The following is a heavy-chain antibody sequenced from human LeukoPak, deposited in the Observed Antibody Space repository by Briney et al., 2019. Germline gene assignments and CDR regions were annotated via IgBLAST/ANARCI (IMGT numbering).Heavy chain of an antibody. V-gene: IGHV4-34*01. CDR3: ARVTTYYYDSSGFMAFDI. CDR1: GGSFSGYY. D-gene: IGHD3-22*01. J-gene: IGHJ3*02. CDR2: INHSGST. Sequence: SETLSLTCAVYGGSFSGYYWSWIRQPPGKGLEWIGEINHSGSTNYNPSLKSRVTISVDTSKNQFSLKLSSVTAADTAVYYCARVTTYYYDSSGFMAFDIWGQGTMVTVSS.